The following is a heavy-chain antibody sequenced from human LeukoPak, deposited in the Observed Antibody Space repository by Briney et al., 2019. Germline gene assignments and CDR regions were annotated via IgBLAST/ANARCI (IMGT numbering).Heavy chain of an antibody. J-gene: IGHJ3*02. CDR3: ASSVVVMDAFDI. V-gene: IGHV3-66*01. CDR2: IYSGGST. CDR1: GFTVSSNY. D-gene: IGHD3-22*01. Sequence: GGSLRLSCAASGFTVSSNYMSWVRQAPGKGLEWVSVIYSGGSTYYADSVKGRFTISRDNSKNTLYPQMNSLRAEDTAVYYCASSVVVMDAFDIWGQGTMVTVSS.